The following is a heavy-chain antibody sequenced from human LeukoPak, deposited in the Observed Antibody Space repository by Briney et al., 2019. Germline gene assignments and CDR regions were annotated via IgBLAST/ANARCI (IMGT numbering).Heavy chain of an antibody. V-gene: IGHV4-59*01. J-gene: IGHJ1*01. D-gene: IGHD3-10*01. CDR3: AIFREGIQH. Sequence: SETLSLTCTVSGGSISSYYWSWIRQPPGKGLEWIGYIYYSGSTNYNPSLKSRVTLSVDTSKNQFSLKLSSVTAADTAVYYCAIFREGIQHWGQGTLVTVSS. CDR1: GGSISSYY. CDR2: IYYSGST.